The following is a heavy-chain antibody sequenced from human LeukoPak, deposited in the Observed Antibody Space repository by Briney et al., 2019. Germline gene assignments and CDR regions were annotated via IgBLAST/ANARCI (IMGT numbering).Heavy chain of an antibody. CDR2: IYHSGST. CDR3: ASVWSRDYFDY. J-gene: IGHJ4*02. V-gene: IGHV4-38-2*01. CDR1: GYSISSGYT. D-gene: IGHD3-10*01. Sequence: PSETLSLTCAVSGYSISSGYTWGWIRQPPGKGLEWLGSIYHSGSTYYNPSLKSQVTISVDTSKNQFSLKLSSETAADTAVYYCASVWSRDYFDYWGQGTLVTVSS.